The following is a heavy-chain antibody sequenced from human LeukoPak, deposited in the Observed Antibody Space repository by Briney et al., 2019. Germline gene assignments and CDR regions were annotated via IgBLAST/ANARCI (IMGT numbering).Heavy chain of an antibody. V-gene: IGHV1-3*01. Sequence: ASVKVSCKASGYTFTSYAMHWVRQAPGQRLEWMGWINAGNGNTKYSQKFQGRVTITRDTSASTAYMELSSLRSEDTAVYYCARGRRYCSGGSCYDRSIDYWGQGTLSPSPQ. CDR3: ARGRRYCSGGSCYDRSIDY. CDR1: GYTFTSYA. CDR2: INAGNGNT. J-gene: IGHJ4*02. D-gene: IGHD2-15*01.